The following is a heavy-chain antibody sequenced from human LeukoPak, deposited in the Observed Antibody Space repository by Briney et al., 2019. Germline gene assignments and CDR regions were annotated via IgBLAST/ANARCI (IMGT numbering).Heavy chain of an antibody. D-gene: IGHD6-19*01. CDR2: IYYSGST. CDR3: ARDQQWLDY. J-gene: IGHJ4*02. Sequence: PSETLSLTCTVSGGSISSYYCSWIRQPPGKGLEWIGYIYYSGSTNYNPSLKSRVTISVDRSKNQFSLKLSSVTAADTAVYYCARDQQWLDYWGQGTLVTVSS. V-gene: IGHV4-59*12. CDR1: GGSISSYY.